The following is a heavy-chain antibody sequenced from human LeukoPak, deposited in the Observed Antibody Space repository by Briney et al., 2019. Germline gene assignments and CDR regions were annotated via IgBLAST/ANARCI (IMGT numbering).Heavy chain of an antibody. CDR3: ARENEYYFDY. CDR1: GFTFSSCS. J-gene: IGHJ4*02. V-gene: IGHV3-48*01. Sequence: GGSLRLSXAASGFTFSSCSMNWVRQAPGKGLEWVSYISSSSSTIYYADSVKGRFTISRDNAKNSLYLQMNSLRAEDTAVYYCARENEYYFDYWGQGTLVTVSS. CDR2: ISSSSSTI. D-gene: IGHD1-1*01.